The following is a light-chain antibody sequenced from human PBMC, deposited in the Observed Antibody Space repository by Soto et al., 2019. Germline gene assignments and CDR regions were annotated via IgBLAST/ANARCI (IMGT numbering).Light chain of an antibody. J-gene: IGKJ2*01. CDR3: QQYNNWPYT. Sequence: EIVMTQSPATLSVSPGERATLSCRASQSVSSNLAWYQQKPGPAPRLIIYGASTRATGIPARFSGSGSGTEFTLTISSLQSEDFAVYYCQQYNNWPYTFGQGTKLEIK. V-gene: IGKV3-15*01. CDR2: GAS. CDR1: QSVSSN.